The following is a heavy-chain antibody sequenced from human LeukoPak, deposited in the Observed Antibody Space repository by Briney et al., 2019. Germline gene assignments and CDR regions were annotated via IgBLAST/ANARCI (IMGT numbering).Heavy chain of an antibody. V-gene: IGHV5-51*01. CDR2: IYPGDSDT. Sequence: GASLKISCKASGYSFTSYWIGWVRPMPGKGLEWMGIIYPGDSDTRYSPSFQGQVTISADKSISTAYLQWSSLKASDTAMYYCARRGGYGDYAVNYWGQGTLVTVSS. D-gene: IGHD4-17*01. CDR1: GYSFTSYW. CDR3: ARRGGYGDYAVNY. J-gene: IGHJ4*02.